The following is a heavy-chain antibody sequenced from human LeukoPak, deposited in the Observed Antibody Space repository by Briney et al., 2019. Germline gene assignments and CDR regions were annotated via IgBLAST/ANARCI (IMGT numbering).Heavy chain of an antibody. CDR3: AREVFSSGWSSFDY. CDR1: GFTFSRYW. CDR2: INSDGSST. D-gene: IGHD6-19*01. V-gene: IGHV3-74*01. Sequence: HSGGSLRLSCAASGFTFSRYWMHWVRQAPGKGLVWVSRINSDGSSTSYADSVKGRFTISRDNAKNTLSLQMNSLRAEDTAVYYCAREVFSSGWSSFDYWGQGTLVTVSS. J-gene: IGHJ4*02.